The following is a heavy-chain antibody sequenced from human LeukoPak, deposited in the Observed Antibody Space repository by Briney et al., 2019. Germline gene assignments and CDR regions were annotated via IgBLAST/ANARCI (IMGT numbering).Heavy chain of an antibody. CDR2: ISYDGSNK. D-gene: IGHD6-19*01. CDR1: GFTFSSYG. J-gene: IGHJ4*02. CDR3: AKDRSSGFDY. Sequence: GGSLRLSCAASGFTFSSYGMHWVRQAPAKGLEWVAVISYDGSNKYYADSVKGRFTISRDNSKNTLYLQMNSLRAEDTAVYYCAKDRSSGFDYWGQGTLVTVSS. V-gene: IGHV3-30*18.